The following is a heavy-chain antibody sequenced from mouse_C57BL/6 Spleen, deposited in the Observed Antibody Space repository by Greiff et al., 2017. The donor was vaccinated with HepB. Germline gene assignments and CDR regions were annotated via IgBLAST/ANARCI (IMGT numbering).Heavy chain of an antibody. CDR3: ARYDYEWDYFDY. Sequence: VKLQESGPELVKPGASVKISCKASGYAFSSSWMNWVKQRPGTGLEWIGRIYPGDGDTNYNGKFKGKATLTADKSSSTAYMQLSSLTSEDSAVYFCARYDYEWDYFDYWGQGTTLTVSS. CDR1: GYAFSSSW. V-gene: IGHV1-82*01. J-gene: IGHJ2*01. D-gene: IGHD2-4*01. CDR2: IYPGDGDT.